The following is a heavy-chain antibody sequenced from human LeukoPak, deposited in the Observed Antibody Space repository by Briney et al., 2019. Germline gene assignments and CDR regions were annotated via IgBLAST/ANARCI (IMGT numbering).Heavy chain of an antibody. J-gene: IGHJ6*02. CDR2: VNHSGST. V-gene: IGHV4-34*09. Sequence: SETLSLTCAVYGGSFSGYHWSWIRQPPGKGLEWIGEVNHSGSTYYNPSLKSRVTISVDTSKNQFSLKLSSVTAADTAVYYCARVPVTTSSPDYYYYYGMDVWGQGTTVTVSS. CDR1: GGSFSGYH. CDR3: ARVPVTTSSPDYYYYYGMDV. D-gene: IGHD4-11*01.